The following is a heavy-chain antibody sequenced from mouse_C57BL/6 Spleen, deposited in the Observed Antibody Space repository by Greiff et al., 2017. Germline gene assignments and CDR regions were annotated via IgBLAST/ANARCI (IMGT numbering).Heavy chain of an antibody. D-gene: IGHD2-4*01. J-gene: IGHJ3*01. V-gene: IGHV1-72*01. CDR3: ARSYYDYGFAY. CDR1: GYTFPSYW. Sequence: QVQLQQPGAELVKPGASVKLSCKASGYTFPSYWMHWVKQRPGRGLEWIGRIDPNSGGTKYNEKFKSKATLTVDKPSSTAYIQLSSLTSEDSAVYYCARSYYDYGFAYWGQGTLVTVSA. CDR2: IDPNSGGT.